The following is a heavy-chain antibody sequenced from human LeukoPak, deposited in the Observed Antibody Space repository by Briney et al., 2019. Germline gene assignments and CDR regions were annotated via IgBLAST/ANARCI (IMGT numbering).Heavy chain of an antibody. J-gene: IGHJ4*02. CDR1: GFTFSSYS. CDR3: ARDRTAAALFDY. CDR2: ISSSSSYI. V-gene: IGHV3-21*01. Sequence: GSLRLSCAASGFTFSSYSMNWVRQAPGKGVEWVSSISSSSSYIYYADSVKGRFTISRDNAKNSLYLQMNSLRAEDTAVYYCARDRTAAALFDYWGQGTLVTVSS. D-gene: IGHD6-13*01.